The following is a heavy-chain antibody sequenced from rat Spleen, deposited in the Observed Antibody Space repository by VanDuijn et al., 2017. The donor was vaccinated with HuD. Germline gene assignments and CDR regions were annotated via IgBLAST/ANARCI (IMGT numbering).Heavy chain of an antibody. Sequence: EVQLVESGGGLVQPGRSLKLSCAASGFTFSNYGMAWVCQAPTKGLEWVATISYDGSRTYYRDSVKGRFTISRDNAKSTLYLQMDSLGSEDTATYYCARGGGYSEVNFDYWGQGVMVTVSS. CDR3: ARGGGYSEVNFDY. CDR1: GFTFSNYG. V-gene: IGHV5-29*01. D-gene: IGHD1-11*01. CDR2: ISYDGSRT. J-gene: IGHJ2*01.